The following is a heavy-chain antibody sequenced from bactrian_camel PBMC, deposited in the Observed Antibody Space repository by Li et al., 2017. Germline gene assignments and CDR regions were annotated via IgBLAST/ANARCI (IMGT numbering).Heavy chain of an antibody. J-gene: IGHJ4*01. CDR3: AARWGFVCYSGSWSSTPFNF. CDR1: GFNVSRAC. CDR2: ITTTGATR. D-gene: IGHD3*01. Sequence: QLVESGGGSVQAGGSLTLSCVASGFNVSRACMTWFRQAPAKDRMGVAIITTTGATRYLHSVEGRFTISRDNVKNTMYLQMNSLKPEDTAMYFCAARWGFVCYSGSWSSTPFNFWGQGTQVTVS. V-gene: IGHV3S29*01.